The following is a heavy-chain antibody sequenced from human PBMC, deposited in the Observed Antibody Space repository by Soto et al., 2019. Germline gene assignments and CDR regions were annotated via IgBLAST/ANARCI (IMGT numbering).Heavy chain of an antibody. CDR3: ARDLGIADDY. CDR2: IYSGGST. Sequence: VGSLRLSCAASGFTVSSNYMSWVRQAPGKGLEWVSVIYSGGSTYYADSVKGRFTISRHNSKNTLYLQMNSLRAEDTAVYYCARDLGIADDYWGQGTLVTVSS. J-gene: IGHJ4*02. V-gene: IGHV3-53*04. D-gene: IGHD6-13*01. CDR1: GFTVSSNY.